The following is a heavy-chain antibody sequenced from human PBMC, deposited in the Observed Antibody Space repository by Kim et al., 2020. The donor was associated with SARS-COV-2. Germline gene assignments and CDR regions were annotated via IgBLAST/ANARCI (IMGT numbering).Heavy chain of an antibody. CDR2: IYYSGST. J-gene: IGHJ3*02. CDR3: AREPNLGATDIGAFDI. Sequence: SETLSLTCTVSGGSISSSSYYWGWIRQPPGKGLEWIGSIYYSGSTYYNPSLKSRVTISVDTSKNQFSLKLSSVTAADTAVYYCAREPNLGATDIGAFDIWGQGTMVTVTS. V-gene: IGHV4-39*07. CDR1: GGSISSSSYY. D-gene: IGHD1-26*01.